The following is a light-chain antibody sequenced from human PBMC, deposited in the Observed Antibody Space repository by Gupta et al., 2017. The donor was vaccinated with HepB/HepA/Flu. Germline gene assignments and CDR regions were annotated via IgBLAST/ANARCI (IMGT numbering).Light chain of an antibody. CDR2: DDS. V-gene: IGLV3-21*03. CDR1: NIGSKR. Sequence: SYVLTQPPSVSVAPGTTASITCWGNNIGSKRVHWYQQKPGQAPVLVVYDDSDRPSGIPERFSGSNSGNTATLTISRVEAGDEADYYCQVWDSSSDHNYVFGTGTKVTVL. CDR3: QVWDSSSDHNYV. J-gene: IGLJ1*01.